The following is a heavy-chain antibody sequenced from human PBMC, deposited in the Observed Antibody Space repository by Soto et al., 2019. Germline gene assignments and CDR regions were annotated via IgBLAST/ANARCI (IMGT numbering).Heavy chain of an antibody. V-gene: IGHV1-46*03. CDR2: INPSGGST. J-gene: IGHJ4*02. CDR1: GYTFTSYY. D-gene: IGHD3-10*01. CDR3: ARGTLLLWFGELPTRFDY. Sequence: VSCKASGYTFTSYYMHWVRQAPGQGLEWMGIINPSGGSTSYAQKFQGRVTMTRDTSTSTVYMELSSLRSEDTAVYYCARGTLLLWFGELPTRFDYWGQGTLVTVS.